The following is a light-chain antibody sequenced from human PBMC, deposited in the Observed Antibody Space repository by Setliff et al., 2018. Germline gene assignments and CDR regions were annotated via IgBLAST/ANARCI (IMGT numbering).Light chain of an antibody. CDR1: SIDIDGYNY. CDR3: SSYTSSDTWV. V-gene: IGLV2-14*01. J-gene: IGLJ3*02. CDR2: EVT. Sequence: QSALTQPASVSGSPGRSITISCTGTSIDIDGYNYVSWYQQHPGKVPKLMIYEVTNRPSGVSYRFSGSKSGNTASLTISGLQAEDEADYYCSSYTSSDTWVFGGGTKGTVL.